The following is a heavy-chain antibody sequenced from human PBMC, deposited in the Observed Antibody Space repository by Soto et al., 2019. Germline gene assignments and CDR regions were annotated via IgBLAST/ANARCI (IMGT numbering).Heavy chain of an antibody. J-gene: IGHJ4*02. CDR3: ARERDSYGFADY. Sequence: PSETLSLTCSVSGGTINSGDYFWSWICQPPGKGLEWIGYIYYSGSTYYNPSLKSRVTISVDTSKNQFSLKLSSVTAADTAVYYCARERDSYGFADYWGQGTLVTVSS. V-gene: IGHV4-30-4*01. D-gene: IGHD5-18*01. CDR1: GGTINSGDYF. CDR2: IYYSGST.